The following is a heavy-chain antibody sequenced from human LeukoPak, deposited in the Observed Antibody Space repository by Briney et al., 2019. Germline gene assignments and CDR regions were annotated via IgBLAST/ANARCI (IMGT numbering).Heavy chain of an antibody. CDR3: ARGSDYDILSGYYPLWY. V-gene: IGHV4-34*01. CDR2: INHSGST. Sequence: SETLSLTCAVYGGSFSGYYWSWLRQPPGKGLEWIGEINHSGSTNYNPSLKSRVTISVDTSKNQFSLKLSSVTAADTAVYYCARGSDYDILSGYYPLWYWGQGTLVTVSS. D-gene: IGHD3-9*01. CDR1: GGSFSGYY. J-gene: IGHJ4*02.